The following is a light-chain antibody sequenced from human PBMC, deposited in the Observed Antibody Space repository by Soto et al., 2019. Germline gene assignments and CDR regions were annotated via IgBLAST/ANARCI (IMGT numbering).Light chain of an antibody. CDR2: DAS. Sequence: EILMTQSPATLSLSPGEGVTLSSRAAQDVTNSVAWYQQKSGQAPRLLIYDASARASVVSARFSGSGSGTDFTLTISGLQAEDFAVYFCQQYIRRPLSFGQGTRLEIK. CDR1: QDVTNS. J-gene: IGKJ5*01. CDR3: QQYIRRPLS. V-gene: IGKV3-15*01.